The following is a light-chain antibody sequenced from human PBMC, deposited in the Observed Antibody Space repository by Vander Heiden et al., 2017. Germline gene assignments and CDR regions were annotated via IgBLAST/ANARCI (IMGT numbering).Light chain of an antibody. CDR3: QSADSSGTYVV. CDR1: ALPKQY. CDR2: KDS. V-gene: IGLV3-25*03. J-gene: IGLJ2*01. Sequence: SYELTQPPPVPWSPGQTARITCSGDALPKQYAYWYQQKPGQAPVLVIYKDSERPSGIPERFSGSSSGTTVTLTISGVQAEDEADYYCQSADSSGTYVVFGGGTKLTVL.